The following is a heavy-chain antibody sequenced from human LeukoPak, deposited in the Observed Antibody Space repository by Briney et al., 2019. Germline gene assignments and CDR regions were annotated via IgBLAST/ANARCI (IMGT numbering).Heavy chain of an antibody. D-gene: IGHD3-16*01. CDR1: GFTFSTYA. J-gene: IGHJ4*02. V-gene: IGHV3-21*04. CDR3: ARARGSYYDY. Sequence: GGSLRPSCAASGFTFSTYAMNWVRQAPGKGLEWLSSISVTSSDIYYAASVKGRFTISRDNAKNSLYLQMNSLRAEDTAVYYCARARGSYYDYWGQGTLVTVSS. CDR2: ISVTSSDI.